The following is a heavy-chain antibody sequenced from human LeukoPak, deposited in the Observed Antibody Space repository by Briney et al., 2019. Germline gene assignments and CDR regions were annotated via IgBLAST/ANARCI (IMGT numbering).Heavy chain of an antibody. CDR2: INEDGSDK. V-gene: IGHV3-7*05. Sequence: GGSLRLSCAASGFTFSRYWMNWVRQAPGQGLEWVANINEDGSDKYYVDSVKGRFTISRDNAKNSVHLQMNGLRAEDTAMYYCARNLRLHTPRTFDIWGQGTMVTVSS. D-gene: IGHD5-24*01. J-gene: IGHJ3*02. CDR3: ARNLRLHTPRTFDI. CDR1: GFTFSRYW.